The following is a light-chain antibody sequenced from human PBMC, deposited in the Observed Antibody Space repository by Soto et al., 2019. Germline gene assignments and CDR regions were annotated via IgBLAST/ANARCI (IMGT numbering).Light chain of an antibody. V-gene: IGKV1-39*01. Sequence: KMTQSPSSLSAYVGDRVTISCRASQTISSYLHWYQQKPGKAPKVLIYSASRLQSGVPSRFSGRGSGTEFTLTISSLQPEDFATYYCQQSYDTPITFGQGTRLEMK. CDR1: QTISSY. J-gene: IGKJ5*01. CDR2: SAS. CDR3: QQSYDTPIT.